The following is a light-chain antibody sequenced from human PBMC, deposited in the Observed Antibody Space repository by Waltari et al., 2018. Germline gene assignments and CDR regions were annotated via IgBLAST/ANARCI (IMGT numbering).Light chain of an antibody. CDR3: QQRSTWPPA. Sequence: EIVLTQSPATLSLSPGERATLSCRASPSVSSYLAWYQKSTGQSPRLLIDDASNRATGIPARFSGSGSGTAVTLTISSLEPEDFAVYYCQQRSTWPPAFGQGTKVEVK. J-gene: IGKJ1*01. V-gene: IGKV3-11*01. CDR2: DAS. CDR1: PSVSSY.